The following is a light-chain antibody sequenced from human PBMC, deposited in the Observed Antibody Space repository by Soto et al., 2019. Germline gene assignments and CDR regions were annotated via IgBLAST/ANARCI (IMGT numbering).Light chain of an antibody. Sequence: IQLTQSPSSLSASVGDRVTITCRASQGISTLLAWYQQKPGKAPKVLIYESSLLQSGVPSRFSGSGSGTEFTLIISGLQPDDSATYYCQQYTNTNNPWMFGQGTKVDIK. CDR1: QGISTL. J-gene: IGKJ1*01. CDR3: QQYTNTNNPWM. V-gene: IGKV1-9*01. CDR2: ESS.